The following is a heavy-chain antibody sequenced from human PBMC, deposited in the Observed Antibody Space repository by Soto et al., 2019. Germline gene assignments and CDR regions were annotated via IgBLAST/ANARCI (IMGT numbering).Heavy chain of an antibody. CDR2: INPSGGSP. CDR1: GYTFTSYY. J-gene: IGHJ6*02. CDR3: ARVGFNYGLGMGV. Sequence: ASVQVSCKASGYTFTSYYMHWVRHSPGQGLEWMGIINPSGGSPSYAQKFQGRVTMTSDSSTSTVYMELSSLRSEDSAIYYCARVGFNYGLGMGVWGQGTTVTVSS. D-gene: IGHD5-18*01. V-gene: IGHV1-46*01.